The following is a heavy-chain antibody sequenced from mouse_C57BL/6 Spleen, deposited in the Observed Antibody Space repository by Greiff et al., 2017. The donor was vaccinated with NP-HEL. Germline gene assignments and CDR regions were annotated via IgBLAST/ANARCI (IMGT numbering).Heavy chain of an antibody. Sequence: EVQVVESGGGLVKPGGSLKLSCAASGFTFSDYGMHWVRQAPEKGLEWVAYISSGSSTIYYADTVKGRFTISRDNAKNNLFLQMTSLRSEDTAMYYCATPYVYDGPFAYWGQGTLVTVSA. J-gene: IGHJ3*01. D-gene: IGHD2-2*01. CDR3: ATPYVYDGPFAY. CDR1: GFTFSDYG. CDR2: ISSGSSTI. V-gene: IGHV5-17*01.